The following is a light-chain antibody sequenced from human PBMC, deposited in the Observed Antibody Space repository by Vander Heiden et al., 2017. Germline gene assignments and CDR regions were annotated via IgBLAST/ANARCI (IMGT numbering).Light chain of an antibody. CDR1: ALPKQY. V-gene: IGLV3-25*03. CDR3: QSADSSGTYVV. CDR2: KDS. J-gene: IGLJ2*01. Sequence: YDLTQPPSLSASPGQTARITCSGDALPKQYAYWYQQKPGQAPVLVIYKDSERPSGIPERLSGSSSGTTVTLTISGVQAEDEADYYCQSADSSGTYVVFGGGTKLTVL.